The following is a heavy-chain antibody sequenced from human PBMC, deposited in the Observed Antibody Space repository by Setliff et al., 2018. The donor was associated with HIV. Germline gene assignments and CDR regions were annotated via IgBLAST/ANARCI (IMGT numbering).Heavy chain of an antibody. CDR1: GMSISGYY. J-gene: IGHJ3*01. CDR2: IYYTGTT. V-gene: IGHV4-59*01. Sequence: SETLSLTCRVSGMSISGYYWSWIRQSPGKGLGWIGYIYYTGTTSYNPSLKSRVTIQVDTSNNRFSLNLRSATVADTAVYFCARDHELGAFDLWGQGTMVTVSS. D-gene: IGHD1-26*01. CDR3: ARDHELGAFDL.